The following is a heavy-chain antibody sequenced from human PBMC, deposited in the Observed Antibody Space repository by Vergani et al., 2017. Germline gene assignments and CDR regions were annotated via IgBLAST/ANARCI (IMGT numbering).Heavy chain of an antibody. CDR3: VKDAGSYENFFDS. D-gene: IGHD1-26*01. CDR1: GGTFSSYA. J-gene: IGHJ4*02. V-gene: IGHV1-69*01. CDR2: IIPIFGTA. Sequence: QVQLVQSGAEVKKPGSSVKVSCKASGGTFSSYAISWVRQAPGQGLEWMGGIIPIFGTANYAQKFQGRVTITADESTSTVYMELNSLRPEDTATYYCVKDAGSYENFFDSWGQGTLVTVSS.